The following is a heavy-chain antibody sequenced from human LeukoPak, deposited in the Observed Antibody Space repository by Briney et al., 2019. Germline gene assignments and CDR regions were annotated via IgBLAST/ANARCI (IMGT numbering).Heavy chain of an antibody. D-gene: IGHD3-3*01. CDR1: GGSVSSGAYY. CDR2: VSNSGSA. V-gene: IGHV4-61*08. J-gene: IGHJ5*02. Sequence: SETLSLTCNVSGGSVSSGAYYWSWVRQPPGKGLDWIGYVSNSGSAEYNPSLKSRVTISVDTSKNQFSLKLSSVTAADTAVYYCARYIYDFAGFDPWGQGTLVTVSS. CDR3: ARYIYDFAGFDP.